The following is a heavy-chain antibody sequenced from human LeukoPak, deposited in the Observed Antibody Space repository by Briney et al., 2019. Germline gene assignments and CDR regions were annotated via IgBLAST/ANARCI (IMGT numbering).Heavy chain of an antibody. CDR3: ARGHDIFTGQIFRFDY. CDR2: IWYDGSNK. CDR1: GLTLSSYG. D-gene: IGHD3-9*01. V-gene: IGHV3-33*01. Sequence: GGSLRLSCAASGLTLSSYGMHWVRQPPGKGLEWVAVIWYDGSNKYYADSVKGRFTISRDNSKNTLYLQMTSLRAEDTAVYYCARGHDIFTGQIFRFDYWGQGTLVTVSS. J-gene: IGHJ4*02.